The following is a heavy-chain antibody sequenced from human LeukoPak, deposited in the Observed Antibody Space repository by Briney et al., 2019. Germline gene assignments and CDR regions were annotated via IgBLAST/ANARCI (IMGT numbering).Heavy chain of an antibody. CDR3: ARPNRGKVAGTFDY. D-gene: IGHD6-19*01. Sequence: GGSLRLSCTASGFTFCSYSMSWVHQAPGKGLECVSSISSSYIYYADSVKGRFTISRDNAKNSLYLQMNSLRAEDTAVYYCARPNRGKVAGTFDYWGQGTLVTVSS. V-gene: IGHV3-21*01. J-gene: IGHJ4*02. CDR2: ISSSYI. CDR1: GFTFCSYS.